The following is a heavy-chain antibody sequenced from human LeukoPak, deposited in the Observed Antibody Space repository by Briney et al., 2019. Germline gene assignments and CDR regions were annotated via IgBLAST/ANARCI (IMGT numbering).Heavy chain of an antibody. CDR3: ASSYSGYDWRVYYFAY. Sequence: ASVKVSCKGSGYTFTGYYMHWVRRAPGQGREWMGWINPNSGGTNYAQKVQGRVTMTRDTAISTAYMELRRLRSDDTTVYYCASSYSGYDWRVYYFAYWGQGTLVTVSS. V-gene: IGHV1-2*02. CDR2: INPNSGGT. D-gene: IGHD5-12*01. CDR1: GYTFTGYY. J-gene: IGHJ4*02.